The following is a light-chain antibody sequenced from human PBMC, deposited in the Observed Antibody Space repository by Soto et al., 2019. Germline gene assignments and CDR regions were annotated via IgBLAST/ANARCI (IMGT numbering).Light chain of an antibody. CDR2: DAS. V-gene: IGKV1-33*01. Sequence: DIQMTQSPSSLSASVGDRVTITCQASQDISNYLNWYQQKPGKAPKLLIYDASNLETGVPSRFSGSGSGKDFNFTISHLQPEDIVTYYCRQYDNLPFTFGPGTKLDIK. CDR3: RQYDNLPFT. J-gene: IGKJ3*01. CDR1: QDISNY.